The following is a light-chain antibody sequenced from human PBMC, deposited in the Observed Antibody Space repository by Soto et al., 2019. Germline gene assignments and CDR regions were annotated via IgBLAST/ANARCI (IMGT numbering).Light chain of an antibody. CDR1: QTVSSSY. CDR3: QQYGSSPRT. V-gene: IGKV3-20*01. CDR2: GAS. J-gene: IGKJ1*01. Sequence: EIVLTQSPGTLSLSPGERATLSCRASQTVSSSYLAWYQQKPGQAPRLLIYGASNRATGIPDRFGGSGSGADFTLTISSLEPEDFAVYYCQQYGSSPRTFGQGTKVEI.